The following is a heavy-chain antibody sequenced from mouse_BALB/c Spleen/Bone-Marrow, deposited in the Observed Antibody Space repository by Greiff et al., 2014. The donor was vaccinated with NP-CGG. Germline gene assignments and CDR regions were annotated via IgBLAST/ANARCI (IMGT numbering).Heavy chain of an antibody. D-gene: IGHD2-3*01. Sequence: VQRVESGPGLVGPSQSLSITCTVSGFSLTSYGVHWVRQPPGKGLEWLGVIWAGGSTNYNSALMSRLSISKDNSKSQVFLKMNSLQTDDTAMYYCARVYLWYFDVWGAGTTVTVSS. CDR1: GFSLTSYG. CDR2: IWAGGST. V-gene: IGHV2-9*02. J-gene: IGHJ1*01. CDR3: ARVYLWYFDV.